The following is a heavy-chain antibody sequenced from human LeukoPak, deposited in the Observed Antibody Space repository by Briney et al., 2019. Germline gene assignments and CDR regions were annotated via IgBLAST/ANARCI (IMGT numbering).Heavy chain of an antibody. D-gene: IGHD3-10*01. J-gene: IGHJ3*02. CDR3: ARGLSGRLDI. CDR2: VSSSSSYI. Sequence: PGGSLRLSCAASGFTFSSYSMNWVRQAPGKGLEWVSSVSSSSSYIYYADSVKGRFTISRDNAKNSLYLQMNSLRAEDTAVYYCARGLSGRLDIWGQGTMVTVSS. CDR1: GFTFSSYS. V-gene: IGHV3-21*01.